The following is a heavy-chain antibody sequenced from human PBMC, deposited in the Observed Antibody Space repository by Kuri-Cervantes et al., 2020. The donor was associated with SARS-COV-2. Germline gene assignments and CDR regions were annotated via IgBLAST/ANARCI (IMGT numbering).Heavy chain of an antibody. CDR1: GFTFSSYS. J-gene: IGHJ4*02. Sequence: GESLKISCAASGFTFSSYSMNWVRQAPGKGLEWVSSIGSSSSYIYYADSVKGRFTISRDNAKNSLYLQMNSLRAEDTAVYYCARAQRGLMVALDYWGQGTLVTVSS. D-gene: IGHD5-12*01. CDR2: IGSSSSYI. CDR3: ARAQRGLMVALDY. V-gene: IGHV3-21*01.